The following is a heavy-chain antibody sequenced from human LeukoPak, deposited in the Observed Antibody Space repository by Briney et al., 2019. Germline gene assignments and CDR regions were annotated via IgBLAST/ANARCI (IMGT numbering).Heavy chain of an antibody. CDR3: ARGGAGGRDGYNYGY. CDR1: GGSISSGGYY. D-gene: IGHD5-24*01. J-gene: IGHJ4*02. Sequence: SETLSLTCTVSGGSISSGGYYWSWIRQHPRKGLEWIGYIYYSGSTYYNPSLKSRVTIAVDTSKNQFSLRLNSVTAADTAVYYCARGGAGGRDGYNYGYWGQGTLVTVSS. CDR2: IYYSGST. V-gene: IGHV4-31*03.